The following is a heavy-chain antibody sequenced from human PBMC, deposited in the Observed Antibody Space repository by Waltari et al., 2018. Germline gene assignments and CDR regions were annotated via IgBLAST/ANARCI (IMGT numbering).Heavy chain of an antibody. D-gene: IGHD6-6*01. CDR1: GFTFSSYA. V-gene: IGHV3-23*01. CDR2: ISGSGGRT. J-gene: IGHJ4*02. Sequence: EVQLLESGGGLVQPGGSLRLSCAASGFTFSSYAMSWVRQAPGKGMEGVSAISGSGGRTYYADSVKGRFTISRDNSKNTLYLQMNSLRAEDTAVYYCARAPDSSSGLDYWGQGTLVTVSS. CDR3: ARAPDSSSGLDY.